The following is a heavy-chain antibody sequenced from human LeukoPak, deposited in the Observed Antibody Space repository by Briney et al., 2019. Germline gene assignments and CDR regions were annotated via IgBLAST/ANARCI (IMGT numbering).Heavy chain of an antibody. CDR2: ISAYSGNT. CDR1: GYTFTSYG. Sequence: ASVKVSCKASGYTFTSYGISWVRQAPGQGLEWMGWISAYSGNTNYAQKLQGRVTVTTDTSASTAYMELRSLRSDDTAVYYCARDLRIVVVPAANWFDPWGQGTLVTVSS. CDR3: ARDLRIVVVPAANWFDP. D-gene: IGHD2-2*01. J-gene: IGHJ5*02. V-gene: IGHV1-18*01.